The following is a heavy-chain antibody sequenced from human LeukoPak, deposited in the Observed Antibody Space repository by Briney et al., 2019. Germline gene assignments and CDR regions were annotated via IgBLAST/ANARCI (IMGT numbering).Heavy chain of an antibody. Sequence: ASVKVSCKASGYAFTSYGISWVRQAPGQGLEWMGWISAYNGNTNYAQKLQGRVTMTTDTSTSTAYTELRSLRSDDTAVYYCAREEQLVPPYYYYYMDVWGKGTTVTVSS. J-gene: IGHJ6*03. CDR1: GYAFTSYG. CDR3: AREEQLVPPYYYYYMDV. CDR2: ISAYNGNT. V-gene: IGHV1-18*01. D-gene: IGHD6-6*01.